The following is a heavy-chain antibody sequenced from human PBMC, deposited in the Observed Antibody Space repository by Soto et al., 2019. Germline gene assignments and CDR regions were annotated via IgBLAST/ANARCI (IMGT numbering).Heavy chain of an antibody. Sequence: PGGSLRLSCAASGFTFSSYSMNWVRQAPGKGLEWVSSISSSSSYIYYADSVKGRFTISRDNAKNSLYLQMNSLRAEDTAVYYCARQELMPDYYYGMDVWGQGTTVTVPS. V-gene: IGHV3-21*01. CDR2: ISSSSSYI. CDR1: GFTFSSYS. J-gene: IGHJ6*02. D-gene: IGHD6-13*01. CDR3: ARQELMPDYYYGMDV.